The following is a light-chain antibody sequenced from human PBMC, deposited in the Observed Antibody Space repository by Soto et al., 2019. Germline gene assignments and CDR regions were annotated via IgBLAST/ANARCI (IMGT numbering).Light chain of an antibody. V-gene: IGKV1-9*01. CDR3: QQLNSYLFT. CDR1: QDISSY. CDR2: GAS. Sequence: DIQMTQSPSTLSASVGDRVTITSLASQDISSYVGWYQQQPGEAPKLLSYGASTLQSWVPSRFSASGSGTEFTLTISSLQPEDCASYYCQQLNSYLFTFGQGTRLEIK. J-gene: IGKJ5*01.